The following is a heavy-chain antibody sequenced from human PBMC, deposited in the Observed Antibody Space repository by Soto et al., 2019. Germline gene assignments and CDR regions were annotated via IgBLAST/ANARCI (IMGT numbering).Heavy chain of an antibody. D-gene: IGHD6-19*01. Sequence: SETLSLTCTVPGASISSYFWTWIRQPAGKGLDWIGRISTSGTTNYNPSLKSRVTMSVDTSKNHFSLNLSSVTAADTAVYYCAREAGPDRWFDPWGQGTLVTVSS. J-gene: IGHJ5*02. CDR3: AREAGPDRWFDP. V-gene: IGHV4-4*07. CDR1: GASISSYF. CDR2: ISTSGTT.